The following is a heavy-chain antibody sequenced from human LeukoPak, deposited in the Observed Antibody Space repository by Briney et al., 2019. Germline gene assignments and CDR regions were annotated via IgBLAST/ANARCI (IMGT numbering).Heavy chain of an antibody. J-gene: IGHJ2*01. CDR1: GGSISSSSYY. D-gene: IGHD2-2*01. CDR2: IYYSGST. CDR3: TRDIVLPTAYWYFDL. Sequence: SETLSLTCTVSGGSISSSSYYWGWIRQPPGKGLEWIGSIYYSGSTYYSPSLKSRVTMSVDTSKNQFSLRLSSVTAADTAVYFCTRDIVLPTAYWYFDLWGRGTLVTVSS. V-gene: IGHV4-39*07.